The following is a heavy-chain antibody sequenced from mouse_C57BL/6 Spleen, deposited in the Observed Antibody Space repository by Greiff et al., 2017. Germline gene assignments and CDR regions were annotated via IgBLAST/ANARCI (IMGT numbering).Heavy chain of an antibody. CDR1: GYTFTSYW. CDR2: INPSSGYT. J-gene: IGHJ2*01. Sequence: QVQLQQSGAELAKPGASVKLSCKASGYTFTSYWMHWVKQRPGQGLEWIGYINPSSGYTKYNQKFKDEATLTADKSSSTAYMQLSSLTYEDSAVYYCGRNDYDRGAFDYWGQGTTLTVSS. CDR3: GRNDYDRGAFDY. V-gene: IGHV1-7*01. D-gene: IGHD2-4*01.